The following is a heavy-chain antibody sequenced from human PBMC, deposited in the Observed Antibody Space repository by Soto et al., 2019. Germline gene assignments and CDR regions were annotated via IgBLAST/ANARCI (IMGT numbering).Heavy chain of an antibody. J-gene: IGHJ4*02. CDR3: ASGREGYKDY. Sequence: QVQLQESGPGLVKPSQTLSLTCTVSGASISSCGYYCIWIRQHPGKGLEWIGYIYYSGNTYYNPSLKSRVTLSVDTSENQFALKLSSVTAADTAVYYCASGREGYKDYWGQGTLVTVSS. CDR1: GASISSCGYY. V-gene: IGHV4-31*03. D-gene: IGHD5-12*01. CDR2: IYYSGNT.